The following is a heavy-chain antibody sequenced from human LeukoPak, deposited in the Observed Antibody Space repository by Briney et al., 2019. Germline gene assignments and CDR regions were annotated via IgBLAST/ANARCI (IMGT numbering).Heavy chain of an antibody. V-gene: IGHV4-59*01. CDR1: GGSISSYY. D-gene: IGHD2-15*01. CDR2: SGGT. Sequence: PSETLSLTCTVSGGSISSYYWSWIRQPPGKGLEWIGYSGGTNYNPSLKSRLTISVDTSKNQFSLQLRSVTEADTAVYYCARDPIVWGQGTLVTVSS. CDR3: ARDPIV. J-gene: IGHJ4*02.